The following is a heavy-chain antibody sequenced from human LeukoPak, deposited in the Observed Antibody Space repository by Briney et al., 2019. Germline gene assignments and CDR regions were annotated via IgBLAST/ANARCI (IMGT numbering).Heavy chain of an antibody. V-gene: IGHV3-21*01. CDR1: GFTFSKYT. J-gene: IGHJ5*02. CDR2: ISNSGVYT. Sequence: PGGSLRLSCEGSGFTFSKYTMNWVRQAPGKGLEWVSSISNSGVYTYYADSLKGRFTISRDNAANSLFLQMNSLSAEDTAVYYCAGGQYYSDTSGYLRGWFDPWGQGTLVCVSS. D-gene: IGHD3-22*01. CDR3: AGGQYYSDTSGYLRGWFDP.